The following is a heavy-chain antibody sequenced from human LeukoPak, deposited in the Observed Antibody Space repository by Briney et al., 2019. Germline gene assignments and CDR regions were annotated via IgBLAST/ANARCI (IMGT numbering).Heavy chain of an antibody. V-gene: IGHV3-30*02. D-gene: IGHD3-22*01. CDR2: IRYDGSNK. CDR1: GFTFSSYG. Sequence: PGGSLRLSCAASGFTFSSYGMHWVRQAPGKGLEWVAFIRYDGSNKYYADSVKGRFTISRDNSKNTLYLQMNSLRAEDTAVYYCAKDPLRRKYYDSSGGPFFWGQGTLVTVPS. J-gene: IGHJ4*02. CDR3: AKDPLRRKYYDSSGGPFF.